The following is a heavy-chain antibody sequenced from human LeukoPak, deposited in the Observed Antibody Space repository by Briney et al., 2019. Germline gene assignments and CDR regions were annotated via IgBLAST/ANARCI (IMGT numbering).Heavy chain of an antibody. V-gene: IGHV3-23*01. CDR2: INNSGGST. D-gene: IGHD6-19*01. CDR3: AKGVTSGWRTFDY. Sequence: PGGSLRLSCAASGFTFSSYAMSWVRQAPGKGLEWVSAINNSGGSTHYADSVKGRFTISRDNSKSTLYLQMNSLRAEDTAVYYCAKGVTSGWRTFDYWGQGTLVTVSS. J-gene: IGHJ4*02. CDR1: GFTFSSYA.